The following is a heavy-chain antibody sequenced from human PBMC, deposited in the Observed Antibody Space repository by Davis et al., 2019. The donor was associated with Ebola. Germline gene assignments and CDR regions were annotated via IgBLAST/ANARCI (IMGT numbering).Heavy chain of an antibody. D-gene: IGHD6-13*01. CDR1: GFTFSTYW. Sequence: GESLKISCVASGFTFSTYWMSWVRQVPGKGLEWLANINQDGSNKQYVDSVKGRVTISRDNAKNSLYLQMNSLRAEDTAVYYCAREANIWYRWFDPWGQGTLVTVSS. CDR3: AREANIWYRWFDP. CDR2: INQDGSNK. V-gene: IGHV3-7*01. J-gene: IGHJ5*02.